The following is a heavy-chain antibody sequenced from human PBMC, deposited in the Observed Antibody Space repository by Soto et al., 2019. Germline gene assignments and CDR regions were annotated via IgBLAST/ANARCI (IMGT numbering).Heavy chain of an antibody. CDR3: ARGISDYIEAVPSALDV. V-gene: IGHV3-21*01. Sequence: VGSLRLSCAASGFTFSKYSMNWVRQAPGKGLEWVSSIASSSSHIYYADSMKGRFTISRDNAENSLYLQMNSLRADDTAVYFCARGISDYIEAVPSALDVWGQRTTVTVSS. CDR2: IASSSSHI. J-gene: IGHJ6*02. D-gene: IGHD3-16*01. CDR1: GFTFSKYS.